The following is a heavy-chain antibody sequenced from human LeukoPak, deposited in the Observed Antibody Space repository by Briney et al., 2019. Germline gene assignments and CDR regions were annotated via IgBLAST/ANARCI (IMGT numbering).Heavy chain of an antibody. V-gene: IGHV3-23*01. CDR1: GLIFSSYA. CDR3: AKDKGYGGPDGLLDY. J-gene: IGHJ4*02. D-gene: IGHD4-23*01. Sequence: PGGSLRLYCAASGLIFSSYAMSWVRQAPGKGLEWVSAISGSGGSTYYADSVKGRFTISRDNSKNTLYLQMNSLRAEDTAVYYCAKDKGYGGPDGLLDYWGQGTLVTVSS. CDR2: ISGSGGST.